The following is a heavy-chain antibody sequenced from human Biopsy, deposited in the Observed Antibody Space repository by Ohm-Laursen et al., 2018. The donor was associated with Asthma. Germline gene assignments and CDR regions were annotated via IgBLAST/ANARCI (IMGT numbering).Heavy chain of an antibody. D-gene: IGHD6-13*01. CDR3: VRGSSSWHHGPFHYYYGLDV. CDR2: IYYSGTT. V-gene: IGHV4-39*01. Sequence: SETLSLTCSLSSGSGGYMRSGNYYWGWIRQPPGKGLEWIGSIYYSGTTYYNPSLEIRVTVSADTTKNQFYLKLTSVTAADTAVYYCVRGSSSWHHGPFHYYYGLDVWGQGTTATVSS. CDR1: SGSGGYMRSGNYY. J-gene: IGHJ6*02.